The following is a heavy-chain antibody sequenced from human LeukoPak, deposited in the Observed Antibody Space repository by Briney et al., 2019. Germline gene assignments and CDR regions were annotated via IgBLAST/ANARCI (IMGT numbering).Heavy chain of an antibody. CDR1: GYDFTTYW. D-gene: IGHD4-17*01. CDR2: VYPGDSDT. V-gene: IGHV5-51*01. Sequence: PGESLKISCKGSGYDFTTYWIAWVRQMPGKGLEWMGIVYPGDSDTRYSPSFQGQVTVSADKSINTAFLQWSSLKASDTAMYYCARTPYGSIRGAFDIWGQGTMVTVSS. J-gene: IGHJ3*02. CDR3: ARTPYGSIRGAFDI.